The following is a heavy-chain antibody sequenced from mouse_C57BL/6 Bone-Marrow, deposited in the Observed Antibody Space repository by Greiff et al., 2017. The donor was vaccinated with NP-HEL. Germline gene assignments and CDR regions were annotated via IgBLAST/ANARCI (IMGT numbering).Heavy chain of an antibody. J-gene: IGHJ3*01. CDR3: TEGNWSFAY. CDR2: IRLKSDNYAT. Sequence: EVKLVESGGGLVQPGGSMKLSCVASGFTFSNYWMNWVRQSPEQGLEWVAQIRLKSDNYATHYAESVKGRFTISRDDSKSSVYLQMNKLRAEDTGIYYCTEGNWSFAYWGQGTLVTVSA. CDR1: GFTFSNYW. D-gene: IGHD4-1*01. V-gene: IGHV6-3*01.